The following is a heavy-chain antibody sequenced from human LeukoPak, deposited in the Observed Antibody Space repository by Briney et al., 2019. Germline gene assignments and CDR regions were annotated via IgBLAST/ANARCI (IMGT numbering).Heavy chain of an antibody. D-gene: IGHD2/OR15-2a*01. V-gene: IGHV3-48*04. J-gene: IGHJ5*02. CDR3: ARGGGILRFDP. CDR2: ISSSSSTI. Sequence: PGGSLRLSCAASGFTFSSYSMNWVRQAPGKGLEWVSYISSSSSTIYYADSVKGRFTVSRDNAKNSLYLQMNSLRAEDTAVYYCARGGGILRFDPWGQGTLVTVSS. CDR1: GFTFSSYS.